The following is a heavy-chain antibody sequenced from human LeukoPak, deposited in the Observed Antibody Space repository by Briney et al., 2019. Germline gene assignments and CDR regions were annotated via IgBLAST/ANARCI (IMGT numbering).Heavy chain of an antibody. CDR3: ARLGAGPTYYDFWSGYSSFYFDY. CDR2: IHYSGNT. J-gene: IGHJ4*02. CDR1: GGSTSSSNYY. D-gene: IGHD3-3*01. V-gene: IGHV4-39*01. Sequence: SETLSLTCTVSGGSTSSSNYYWGWIRQPPGRGLEWIGGIHYSGNTYYNPSLKSRVTISVDTSKNQFSLKLSSVTAADTAVYYCARLGAGPTYYDFWSGYSSFYFDYWGQGTLVTVSS.